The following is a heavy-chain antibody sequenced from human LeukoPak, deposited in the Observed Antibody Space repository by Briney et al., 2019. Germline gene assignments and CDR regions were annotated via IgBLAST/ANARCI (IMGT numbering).Heavy chain of an antibody. Sequence: SETLSLTCAVSDYSISSGYYWGWIRQPPGKGLEWIGSIYHTGTTHYNASLRTRVTISVDTSKNQFSLKLTSVTAADTAVYYCARVLAGSGNHDYWGQGTLVTVSS. CDR2: IYHTGTT. CDR1: DYSISSGYY. CDR3: ARVLAGSGNHDY. D-gene: IGHD3-10*01. V-gene: IGHV4-38-2*01. J-gene: IGHJ4*02.